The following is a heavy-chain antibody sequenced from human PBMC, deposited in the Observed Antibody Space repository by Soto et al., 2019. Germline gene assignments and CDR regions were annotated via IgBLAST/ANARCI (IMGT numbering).Heavy chain of an antibody. D-gene: IGHD3-22*01. V-gene: IGHV5-51*01. CDR3: SRSPPRYHDSIGHYCENFDY. CDR1: GYSFTSYW. CDR2: IYPGDSET. Sequence: PGESLKISCKGSGYSFTSYWIGWVRQMPGKGLEWMRIIYPGDSETRYSPTFQGQVTISADKSISTAYLQWSSLKASDTAMYYFSRSPPRYHDSIGHYCENFDYWGQGTLVTVSS. J-gene: IGHJ4*02.